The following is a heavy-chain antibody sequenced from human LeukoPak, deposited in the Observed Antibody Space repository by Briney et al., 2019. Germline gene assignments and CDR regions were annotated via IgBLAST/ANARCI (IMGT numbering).Heavy chain of an antibody. Sequence: GGSLTLSCSASGFTFSSYAMHWVRQAPGPGLEFVSTISSNCGSTDYTDSGKGRFNISSDNSKITLYLQMSSLRAEDTAVYYCVRGGDGEGIVVVPAAISFDYWGQGTLVTVSS. CDR2: ISSNCGST. CDR3: VRGGDGEGIVVVPAAISFDY. CDR1: GFTFSSYA. J-gene: IGHJ4*02. D-gene: IGHD2-2*01. V-gene: IGHV3-64D*06.